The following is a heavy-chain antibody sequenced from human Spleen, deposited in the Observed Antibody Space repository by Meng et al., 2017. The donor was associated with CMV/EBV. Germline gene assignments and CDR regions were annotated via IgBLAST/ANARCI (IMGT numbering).Heavy chain of an antibody. J-gene: IGHJ4*02. CDR3: AILTRIAAAGTLHLDY. CDR1: GYTFSSYY. V-gene: IGHV1-46*01. Sequence: SGYTFSSYYMHWVRQAPGQGLEWMGIINPSGGSTSYAKKFQGRVTMTRDTSTSTVYMELSSLRSEDTAVYYCAILTRIAAAGTLHLDYWGQGTLVTVSS. CDR2: INPSGGST. D-gene: IGHD6-13*01.